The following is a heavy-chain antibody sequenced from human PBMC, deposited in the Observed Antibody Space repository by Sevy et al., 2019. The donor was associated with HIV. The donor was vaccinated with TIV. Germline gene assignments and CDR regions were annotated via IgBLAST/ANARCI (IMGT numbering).Heavy chain of an antibody. V-gene: IGHV3-23*01. CDR2: ISGSGVST. Sequence: GGSLRLSCAASGFTFSSYAMSWVRQAPGKGLEWVSAISGSGVSTYYADSVKGRFTISRDNSKNTLYLQMNRPRAEDTAVYYCAKVVPGGNSYCSYFDYWGQGTLVTVSS. CDR3: AKVVPGGNSYCSYFDY. J-gene: IGHJ4*02. CDR1: GFTFSSYA. D-gene: IGHD5-18*01.